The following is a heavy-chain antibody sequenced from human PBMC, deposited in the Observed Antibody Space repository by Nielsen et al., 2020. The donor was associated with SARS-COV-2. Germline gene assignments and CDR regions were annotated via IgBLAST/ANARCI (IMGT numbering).Heavy chain of an antibody. CDR3: AKEGWFCSSTSCYVGGMDV. Sequence: SLKISCEASGFIFSDYAMHWVRQPPGKGLEWIAGIAWNSDNIGYGDSVKGRFTISRDNAKNSLYLQMNSLRAEDTALYYCAKEGWFCSSTSCYVGGMDVWGQGTTVTVSS. CDR1: GFIFSDYA. CDR2: IAWNSDNI. D-gene: IGHD2-2*01. V-gene: IGHV3-9*01. J-gene: IGHJ6*02.